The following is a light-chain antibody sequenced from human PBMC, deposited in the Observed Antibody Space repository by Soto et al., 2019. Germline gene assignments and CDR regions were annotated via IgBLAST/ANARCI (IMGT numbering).Light chain of an antibody. CDR3: QTWGSGIVL. CDR2: LNSDGSH. Sequence: QSVLTQSPSASASLGASVKLTCILSSGHSTYAIAWHQQQPEKGPRFLMNLNSDGSHTKGDGIPDRFSGSSSGAERYLTISSLQSEDEADYYCQTWGSGIVLFGGGTKVTVL. J-gene: IGLJ2*01. CDR1: SGHSTYA. V-gene: IGLV4-69*01.